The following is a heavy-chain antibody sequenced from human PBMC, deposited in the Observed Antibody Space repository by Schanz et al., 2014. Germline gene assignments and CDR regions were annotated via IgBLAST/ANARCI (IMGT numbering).Heavy chain of an antibody. CDR1: GYSFSAYY. J-gene: IGHJ3*02. CDR3: ARGGRWLQSDAFDI. CDR2: FT. Sequence: QVQLVQSGAELKNPGASVKVSCKASGYSFSAYYIHWMRQAPGQGLEWLGRFTHISQKFQGRVTMTRDTSSTTAYMELNSLRSXXXXXXYCARGGRWLQSDAFDIWGQGTMVTVSS. D-gene: IGHD3-16*01. V-gene: IGHV1-2*05.